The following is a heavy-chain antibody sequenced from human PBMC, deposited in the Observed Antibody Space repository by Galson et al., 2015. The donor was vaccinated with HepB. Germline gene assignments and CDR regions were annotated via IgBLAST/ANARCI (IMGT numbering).Heavy chain of an antibody. CDR3: ARLYYYDSSGYYYGGAFDI. CDR1: SSYY. D-gene: IGHD3-22*01. Sequence: SSYYWGWIRQPPGKGLEWIGSIYYSGSTYYNPSLKSRVTISVDTSKNQFSLKLSSVTAADTAVYYCARLYYYDSSGYYYGGAFDIWGQGTMVTVSS. J-gene: IGHJ3*02. CDR2: IYYSGST. V-gene: IGHV4-39*01.